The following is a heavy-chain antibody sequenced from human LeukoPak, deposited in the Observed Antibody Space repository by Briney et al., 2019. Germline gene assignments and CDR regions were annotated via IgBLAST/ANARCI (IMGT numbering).Heavy chain of an antibody. D-gene: IGHD3-10*01. CDR3: AKDWEDYGSGSYSPAGGDY. Sequence: GGSLRLSCAASGFTFSSYGMHWVRQAPGKGLEWVAFIRYDGSNKYYADSVKGRFTISRDNSKNTLYLQMNSLRAEDTAVYYCAKDWEDYGSGSYSPAGGDYWGQGTLVTVSS. V-gene: IGHV3-30*02. CDR2: IRYDGSNK. CDR1: GFTFSSYG. J-gene: IGHJ4*02.